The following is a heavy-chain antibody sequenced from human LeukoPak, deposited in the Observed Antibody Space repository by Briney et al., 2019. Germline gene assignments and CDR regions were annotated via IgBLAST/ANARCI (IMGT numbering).Heavy chain of an antibody. D-gene: IGHD5-18*01. Sequence: ASVKVSCKASRGTFSSYTISWVRQAPGQGVEWMGRIIPILGIANYAQKFQGRVTITADKSTSTAYMELSSLRSEDTAVYYCAGNTARDDDYWGQGTLVPVSS. J-gene: IGHJ4*02. V-gene: IGHV1-69*02. CDR3: AGNTARDDDY. CDR1: RGTFSSYT. CDR2: IIPILGIA.